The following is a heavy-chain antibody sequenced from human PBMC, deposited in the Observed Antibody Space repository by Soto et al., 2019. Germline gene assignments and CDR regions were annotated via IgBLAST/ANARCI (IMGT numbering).Heavy chain of an antibody. D-gene: IGHD2-15*01. CDR3: ARDGHDCSGGSCYYFLDY. V-gene: IGHV1-18*04. Sequence: ASVKVSCKASGYTFTSYGISWVRQAPGQGLEWMGWISAYNGNTNYAQKLQGRVTMTTDTSTSTAYMELRSMRSDDTAVYYCARDGHDCSGGSCYYFLDYCGEGTMLTVYS. J-gene: IGHJ4*02. CDR1: GYTFTSYG. CDR2: ISAYNGNT.